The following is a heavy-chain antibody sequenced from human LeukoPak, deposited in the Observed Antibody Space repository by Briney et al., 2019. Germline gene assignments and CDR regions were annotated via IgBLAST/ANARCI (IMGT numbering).Heavy chain of an antibody. D-gene: IGHD3-22*01. CDR2: ISYDGSNK. Sequence: GGSLRLSCAALGFTFSSYAMHWVRQAPGKGLEWVAVISYDGSNKYYADSVKGRFTISRDNSKNTLYLQMNSLRAEDTAVYYCARDSTATMIGYFDYWGQGTLVTVSS. CDR1: GFTFSSYA. CDR3: ARDSTATMIGYFDY. J-gene: IGHJ4*02. V-gene: IGHV3-30-3*01.